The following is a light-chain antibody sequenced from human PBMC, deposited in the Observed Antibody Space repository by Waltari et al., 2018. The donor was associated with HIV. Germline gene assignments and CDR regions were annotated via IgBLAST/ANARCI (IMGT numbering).Light chain of an antibody. CDR2: KDT. J-gene: IGLJ3*02. CDR3: QSADSSGTWV. CDR1: AFPKQY. V-gene: IGLV3-25*03. Sequence: SYELTQPPSVSVSPGQTARITCSVDAFPKQYAYWYHQKPGQAPVLVIYKDTERPSGIPERFSGSSSGTTVTLTISGVQAEDEADYYCQSADSSGTWVFGGGTKLAVL.